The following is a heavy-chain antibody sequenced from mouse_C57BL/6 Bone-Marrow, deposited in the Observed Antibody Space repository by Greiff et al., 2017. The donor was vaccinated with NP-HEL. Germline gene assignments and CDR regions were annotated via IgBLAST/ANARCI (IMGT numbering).Heavy chain of an antibody. Sequence: EVKLVESGGGLVQPGGSLSLSCAASGFTFTDYYMSWVRQPPGKALEWLGFIRNKANGYTTEYSASVKGRFTISRDNSQSILYLQRNALRAEDSATYYCARYTSSHYLDYWGQGTTLTVSS. D-gene: IGHD1-1*01. V-gene: IGHV7-3*01. CDR2: IRNKANGYTT. CDR1: GFTFTDYY. CDR3: ARYTSSHYLDY. J-gene: IGHJ2*01.